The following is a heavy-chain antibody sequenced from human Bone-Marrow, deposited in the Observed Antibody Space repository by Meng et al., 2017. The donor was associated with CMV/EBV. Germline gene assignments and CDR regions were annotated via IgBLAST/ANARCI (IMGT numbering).Heavy chain of an antibody. CDR1: GFTFGDYA. V-gene: IGHV3-66*02. J-gene: IGHJ3*02. D-gene: IGHD2-21*02. CDR3: ARESAVVTGNDAFDI. Sequence: GGSLRLSCTASGFTFGDYAMSWVRQAPGKGLEWVSVMYSDGNTYYADSVKGRFTISRDSSKNTLYLQMNSLRAEDTAVYYCARESAVVTGNDAFDIWGQGTMVTVSS. CDR2: MYSDGNT.